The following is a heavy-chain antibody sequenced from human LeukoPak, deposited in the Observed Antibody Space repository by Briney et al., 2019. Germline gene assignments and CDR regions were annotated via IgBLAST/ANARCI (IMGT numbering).Heavy chain of an antibody. V-gene: IGHV3-21*01. D-gene: IGHD3-9*01. J-gene: IGHJ5*02. CDR3: ARALRYFDWLSTSPEYNWFDP. Sequence: GGSLRLSCAASGFTFSSYSMNWVRQAPGKGLEWVSSISSSSSYIYYADSVKGRFTISRDNAKNSLYLQMNSLRAEDTAVYYCARALRYFDWLSTSPEYNWFDPWGQGTLVTVSS. CDR2: ISSSSSYI. CDR1: GFTFSSYS.